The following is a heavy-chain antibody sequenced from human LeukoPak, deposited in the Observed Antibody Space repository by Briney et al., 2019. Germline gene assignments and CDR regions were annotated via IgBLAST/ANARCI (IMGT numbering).Heavy chain of an antibody. CDR3: AKKAVAGDHYYYGMDV. V-gene: IGHV3-23*01. CDR2: ISGSGGST. Sequence: PGGSLRLSCAASGFTFSSYAMSWVRQAPGKGLEWVSAISGSGGSTNYADSVKGRFTISRDNSKDTLYLQMNSLRAEDTAVYYCAKKAVAGDHYYYGMDVWGQGTTVTVSS. J-gene: IGHJ6*02. D-gene: IGHD6-19*01. CDR1: GFTFSSYA.